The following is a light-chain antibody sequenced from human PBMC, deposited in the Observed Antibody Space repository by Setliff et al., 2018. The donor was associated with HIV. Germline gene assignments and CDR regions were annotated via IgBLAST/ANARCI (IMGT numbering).Light chain of an antibody. CDR2: DVS. CDR3: ASYRSPATYV. Sequence: SALAQPASVSRSPGQSITISCIGTSSDVGGYDFVSWYQQRPGKAPKLIIFDVSERPSGVSHRFSGSKSGNTASLTISGLQTEDEADYFCASYRSPATYVFGIGTKVTVL. CDR1: SSDVGGYDF. J-gene: IGLJ1*01. V-gene: IGLV2-14*03.